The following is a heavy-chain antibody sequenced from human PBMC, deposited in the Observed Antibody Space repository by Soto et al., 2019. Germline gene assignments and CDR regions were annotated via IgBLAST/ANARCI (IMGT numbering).Heavy chain of an antibody. CDR1: GGSISSSSYY. D-gene: IGHD3-3*01. J-gene: IGHJ5*02. CDR3: ARPVDFWSGPTRHNWFDP. CDR2: IYYSGST. V-gene: IGHV4-39*01. Sequence: ETLSLTCTVSGGSISSSSYYWGWIRQPPGXGLEWIGSIYYSGSTYYNPSLKSRVTISVDTSKNQFSLKLSSVTAADTAVYYCARPVDFWSGPTRHNWFDPWGQGTLVTVSS.